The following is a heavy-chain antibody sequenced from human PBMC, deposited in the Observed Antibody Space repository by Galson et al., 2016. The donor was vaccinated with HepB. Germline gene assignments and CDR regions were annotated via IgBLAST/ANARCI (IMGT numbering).Heavy chain of an antibody. J-gene: IGHJ4*02. V-gene: IGHV5-51*01. D-gene: IGHD3-9*01. CDR1: GYSFSNHW. CDR3: ARPSYSYDTVLDY. CDR2: VYPGDSDT. Sequence: QSGAEVKKPGESLKISCKTSGYSFSNHWIGWVRQKPGKGLEWMGLVYPGDSDTIYSPSFRGHVTISADESLTTSYLQSSSLTAADTALYYCARPSYSYDTVLDYWGQGTLVTVSS.